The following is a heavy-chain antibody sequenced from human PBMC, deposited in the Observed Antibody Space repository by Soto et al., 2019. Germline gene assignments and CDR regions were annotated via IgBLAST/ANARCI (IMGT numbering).Heavy chain of an antibody. D-gene: IGHD3-3*02. CDR3: ARDQGVGGAGISWFDH. CDR2: VHSSGRT. V-gene: IGHV4-4*07. J-gene: IGHJ5*02. Sequence: SETLSLPFPVSDASLNSYHWSWIRQPPGKGLDWVGHVHSSGRTNSKPTLKSRVTMSVETSKEQFYMRMMYLAAADMAVYDCARDQGVGGAGISWFDHWGQGSLVTVSS. CDR1: DASLNSYH.